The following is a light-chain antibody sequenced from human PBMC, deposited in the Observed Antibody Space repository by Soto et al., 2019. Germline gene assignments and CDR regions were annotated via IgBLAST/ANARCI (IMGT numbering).Light chain of an antibody. CDR2: GAS. CDR3: QQYGSSRRTLT. J-gene: IGKJ4*01. CDR1: QSVSSSY. V-gene: IGKV3-20*01. Sequence: EILFKQSPGTLSLSPWERATLSCRASQSVSSSYLAWYQQKPGQTTRILLYGASSRATGIPDRFSGSGSGTDFTLTISRLEPEDFAVYYCQQYGSSRRTLTFGGGTKVDIK.